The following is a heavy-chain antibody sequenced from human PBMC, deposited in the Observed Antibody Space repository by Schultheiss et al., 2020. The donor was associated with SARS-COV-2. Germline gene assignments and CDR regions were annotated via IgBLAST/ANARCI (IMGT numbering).Heavy chain of an antibody. CDR3: TTDEGGYAIWGWYFDY. CDR2: VRSKAYSGTT. CDR1: GFTFGDYA. J-gene: IGHJ4*02. V-gene: IGHV3-49*04. Sequence: GGSLRLSCTASGFTFGDYALNWVRQAPGKGLEWVSFVRSKAYSGTTDYAAPVKGRFTISRDDSKNTLYLQMNSLKTEDTAVYYCTTDEGGYAIWGWYFDYWGQGTLVTVSS. D-gene: IGHD5-12*01.